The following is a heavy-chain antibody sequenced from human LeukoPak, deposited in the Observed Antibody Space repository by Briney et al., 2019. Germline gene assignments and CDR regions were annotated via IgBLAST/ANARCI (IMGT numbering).Heavy chain of an antibody. V-gene: IGHV3-7*01. CDR3: ARVQWELRGVGSYFEY. CDR1: GFTFSSYW. D-gene: IGHD1-26*01. Sequence: PGGSLRLSCVVSGFTFSSYWMSWVRQAPGKGLEWVANIKQDGSERYNVDSVKGRFTMSRDNAKNSPYLQMNSLRAEDTAVYYCARVQWELRGVGSYFEYWGQGALATVSS. J-gene: IGHJ4*02. CDR2: IKQDGSER.